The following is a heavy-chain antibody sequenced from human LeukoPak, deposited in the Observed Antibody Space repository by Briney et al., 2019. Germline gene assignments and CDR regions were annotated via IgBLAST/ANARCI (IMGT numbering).Heavy chain of an antibody. Sequence: PGGSLRLSCAVSGFTLSNAWMSWVRQAPGKGLEWVGRIKSKTDGGTTDYAAPVKGRFTISRDDSKTTVNLQMNSLKTEDTAVYYCTIGYGEAGYWGQGTLVTVSS. J-gene: IGHJ4*02. CDR1: GFTLSNAW. D-gene: IGHD4-17*01. V-gene: IGHV3-15*01. CDR3: TIGYGEAGY. CDR2: IKSKTDGGTT.